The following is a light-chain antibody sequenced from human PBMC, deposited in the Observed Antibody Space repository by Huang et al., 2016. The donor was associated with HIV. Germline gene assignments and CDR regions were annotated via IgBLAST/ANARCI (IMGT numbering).Light chain of an antibody. CDR3: QQRSTGD. V-gene: IGKV3-11*01. J-gene: IGKJ4*01. CDR1: QSVSSF. Sequence: EIVLTQSPATLSLSPGERATLSCRASQSVSSFLAWYQQKPGQVPRLLIYDISNRATGIPARFSGSGSGTDFTLTISSLEPEDFAVYYCQQRSTGDFGGGPRWRSN. CDR2: DIS.